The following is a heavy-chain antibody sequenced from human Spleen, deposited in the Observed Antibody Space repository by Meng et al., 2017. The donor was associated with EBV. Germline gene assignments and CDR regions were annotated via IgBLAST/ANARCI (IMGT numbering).Heavy chain of an antibody. CDR2: ISPTGTTT. CDR3: AKDCFGAKDS. Sequence: QVQLVESGGGLVKPGGSLKLSCAVSGFTFSEYYMSWIRQAPGKGLEWVSYISPTGTTTYYADSAKGRFTISRDNARHSVYLQMNNVRVEDTAVYYCAKDCFGAKDSWGQGTLVTVAS. J-gene: IGHJ4*02. D-gene: IGHD1-26*01. CDR1: GFTFSEYY. V-gene: IGHV3-11*04.